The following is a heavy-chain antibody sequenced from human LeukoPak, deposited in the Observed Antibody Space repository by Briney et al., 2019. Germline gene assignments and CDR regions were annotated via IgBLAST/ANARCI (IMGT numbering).Heavy chain of an antibody. CDR3: AKWGCSGGSCYPFDY. Sequence: GGSLRLSCAASGFTFDDYAMHWVRQAPGKGLEWVSGISWNSGNIGYADSVKGRFTISRDNAKNSLYLQMNSLTPEDTALYYCAKWGCSGGSCYPFDYWGQGTLVTVSS. CDR1: GFTFDDYA. V-gene: IGHV3-9*01. D-gene: IGHD2-15*01. J-gene: IGHJ4*02. CDR2: ISWNSGNI.